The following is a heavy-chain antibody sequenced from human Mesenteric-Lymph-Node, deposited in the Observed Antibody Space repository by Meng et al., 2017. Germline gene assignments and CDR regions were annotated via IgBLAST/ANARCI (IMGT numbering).Heavy chain of an antibody. CDR3: ARHQNGGTYPLDY. Sequence: VQLQQGGAGLLKPSETLSLTCAVYGGAFSGYYWSWIRQPPGKGLEWIGNNYYSGSTNYNPSLASRVTISVDSSKNQFSLKLSSVTAADTAVYYCARHQNGGTYPLDYWGQGTLVTVSS. D-gene: IGHD3-16*02. CDR1: GGAFSGYY. V-gene: IGHV4-34*11. CDR2: NYYSGST. J-gene: IGHJ4*02.